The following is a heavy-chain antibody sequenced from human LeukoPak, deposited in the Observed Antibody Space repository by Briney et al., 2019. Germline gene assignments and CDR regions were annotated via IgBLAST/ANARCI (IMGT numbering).Heavy chain of an antibody. CDR3: ARYCSSTSCYNRAFDI. CDR1: GGTFSSYA. V-gene: IGHV1-8*03. Sequence: GASVKVSCKASGGTFSSYAINWVRQATGQGLEWMGWMNPNSGNTGYAQKFQGRVTITRNTSISTAYMELSSLRSEDTAVYYCARYCSSTSCYNRAFDIWGQGTMVTVSS. D-gene: IGHD2-2*02. J-gene: IGHJ3*02. CDR2: MNPNSGNT.